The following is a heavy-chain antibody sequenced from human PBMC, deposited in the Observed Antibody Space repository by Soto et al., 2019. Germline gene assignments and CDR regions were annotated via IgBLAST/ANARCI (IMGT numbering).Heavy chain of an antibody. Sequence: QVQLQQWGAGLLKPSETLSLTCAVYGGSFSGYYWSWIRQHPGKGMEWIGEINHSGSTNYNPSLKSLVTISVDTYKNQFSLKRSSVTASNTAVYDCASRSLWSGYQKLPHWGQGTLVTVSS. CDR3: ASRSLWSGYQKLPH. J-gene: IGHJ4*02. CDR2: INHSGST. CDR1: GGSFSGYY. D-gene: IGHD3-3*01. V-gene: IGHV4-34*01.